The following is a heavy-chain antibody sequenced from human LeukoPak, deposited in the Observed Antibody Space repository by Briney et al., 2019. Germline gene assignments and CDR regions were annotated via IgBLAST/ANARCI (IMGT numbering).Heavy chain of an antibody. CDR2: IYYSGST. J-gene: IGHJ5*02. Sequence: SQTLSLTCVVSGGSIRSGGYSWSWIRQPPGKGLEWIGYIYYSGSTYYNPSLKSRVTISVDTSKNQFSLKLSSVTAADTAVYYCARGGYIYGGHNWFDPWGQGTLVTVSS. V-gene: IGHV4-30-4*07. CDR3: ARGGYIYGGHNWFDP. CDR1: GGSIRSGGYS. D-gene: IGHD5-18*01.